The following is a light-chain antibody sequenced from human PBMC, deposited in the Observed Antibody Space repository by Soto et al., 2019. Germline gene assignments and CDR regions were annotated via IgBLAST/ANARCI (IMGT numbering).Light chain of an antibody. CDR1: QSVSRN. CDR3: QQYGDWPPDT. Sequence: TQSPATLSVSPGDRATLSCRASQSVSRNLAWYQQKPGRAPRLLIYGASTRATGVPARFSGSGSGTEFTLSSSSLQSEEFAVDYCQQYGDWPPDTCGQGTKLEI. CDR2: GAS. J-gene: IGKJ2*01. V-gene: IGKV3-15*01.